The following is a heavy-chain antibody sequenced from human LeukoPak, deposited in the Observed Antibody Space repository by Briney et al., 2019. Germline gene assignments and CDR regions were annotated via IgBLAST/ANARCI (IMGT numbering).Heavy chain of an antibody. CDR2: IIPIFGTA. V-gene: IGHV1-69*05. D-gene: IGHD1-26*01. CDR3: ARVRLGSYYIDY. J-gene: IGHJ4*02. CDR1: GGTFSSYA. Sequence: GASVKVSCKASGGTFSSYAISWVRQAPGQGLEWMGGIIPIFGTANYAQKFQGRVTITTDESTSTAYMGLRSLRSDDTAVYYCARVRLGSYYIDYWGQGTLVTVSS.